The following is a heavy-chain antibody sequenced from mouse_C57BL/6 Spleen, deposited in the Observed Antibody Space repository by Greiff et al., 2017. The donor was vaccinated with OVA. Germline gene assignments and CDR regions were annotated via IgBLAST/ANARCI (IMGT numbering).Heavy chain of an antibody. V-gene: IGHV3-1*01. CDR1: GYSITSGYD. CDR2: ISYSGST. CDR3: AREAYYGSSYVWFAY. J-gene: IGHJ3*01. Sequence: EVQLVESGPGMVKPSQSLSLTCTVTGYSITSGYDWHWIRHFPGNKLEWMGYISYSGSTNYNPSLKSRISITHDTSKNHFFLKLNSVTTEDTATYYCAREAYYGSSYVWFAYWGQGTLVTVSA. D-gene: IGHD1-1*01.